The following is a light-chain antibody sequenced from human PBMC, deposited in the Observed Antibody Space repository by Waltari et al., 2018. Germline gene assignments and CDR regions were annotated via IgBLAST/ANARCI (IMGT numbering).Light chain of an antibody. Sequence: EIVLTQSPATLSLSPGERATLSCRASQSVSSQLAWYQQKPGQAPRLLIYDASDRATGIPGSFRGSGSGTDFTLTSSSLEPEDFAVYYCQQRSDWPCTFGQGTRVEIK. CDR2: DAS. V-gene: IGKV3-11*01. CDR1: QSVSSQ. J-gene: IGKJ1*01. CDR3: QQRSDWPCT.